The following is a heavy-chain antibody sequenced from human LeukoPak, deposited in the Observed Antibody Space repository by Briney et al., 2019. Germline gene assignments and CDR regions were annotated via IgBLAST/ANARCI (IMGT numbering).Heavy chain of an antibody. CDR3: ARLSSAVTHDY. V-gene: IGHV4-34*01. Sequence: SETLSLTCAVFGGSFSGYYWSWIRQPPGKGLEWIGEINRSGSTNYNPSLKSRVTISVDTSKNQFSLKLTSVTAADTAVYYCARLSSAVTHDYWGQGTLVTVSS. CDR1: GGSFSGYY. D-gene: IGHD4-17*01. J-gene: IGHJ4*02. CDR2: INRSGST.